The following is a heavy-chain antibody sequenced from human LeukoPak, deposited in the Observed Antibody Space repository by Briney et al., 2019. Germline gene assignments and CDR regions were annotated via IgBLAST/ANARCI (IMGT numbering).Heavy chain of an antibody. D-gene: IGHD3-3*01. CDR2: ISSSSSYI. V-gene: IGHV3-21*01. CDR1: GFTFSSYS. Sequence: GGSLRLSCAASGFTFSSYSMNWVRQAPGKGLGWVSSISSSSSYIYYADSVKGRFTISRDNAKNSLYLQMNSLRAEDTAVYYCARANPYYDFWSGYYYWGQGTLVTVSS. J-gene: IGHJ4*02. CDR3: ARANPYYDFWSGYYY.